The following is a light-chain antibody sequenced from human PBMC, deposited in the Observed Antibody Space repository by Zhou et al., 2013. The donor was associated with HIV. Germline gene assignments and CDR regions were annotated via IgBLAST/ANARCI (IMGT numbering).Light chain of an antibody. CDR2: GTY. V-gene: IGKV1-39*01. CDR1: QTIDNY. J-gene: IGKJ1*01. Sequence: DIQMTQSPSSLSASVGDRVTITCRASQTIDNYLNWYQQKPGKAPKLLIYGTYTLQSEVPSRFSGSGSGTDFTLAISSLQPEDFATYYCQQSYSTRVTFGQGTKVEIK. CDR3: QQSYSTRVT.